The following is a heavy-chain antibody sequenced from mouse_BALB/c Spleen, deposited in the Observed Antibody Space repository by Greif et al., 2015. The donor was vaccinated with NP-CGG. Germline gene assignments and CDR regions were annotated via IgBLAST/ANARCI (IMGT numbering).Heavy chain of an antibody. Sequence: QVQLQQSGAELVRPGSSVKISCKASGYAFSSYWMNWVKQRPGQGLEWIGQIYPGDGDTNYNGKFKGKATLTADKSSSTAYMQLSSLTSEDSAVYYCTIEVITTADYWGQGTTLTVSS. V-gene: IGHV1-80*01. CDR2: IYPGDGDT. D-gene: IGHD1-2*01. J-gene: IGHJ2*01. CDR3: TIEVITTADY. CDR1: GYAFSSYW.